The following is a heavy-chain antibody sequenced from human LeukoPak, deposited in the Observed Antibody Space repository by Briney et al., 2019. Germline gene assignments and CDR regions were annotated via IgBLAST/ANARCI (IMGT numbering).Heavy chain of an antibody. CDR3: ARDLHMPGDYGDYGSPPNWFDP. J-gene: IGHJ5*02. CDR1: GGSISSGDYY. CDR2: IYYSGST. Sequence: PSETLSLTCTVSGGSISSGDYYWSWIRQPPGKGLEWIGYIYYSGSTYYNPSLKSRVTISVDTSKNQFSLKLSSVTAADTAVYYCARDLHMPGDYGDYGSPPNWFDPWGQGTLVTVSS. V-gene: IGHV4-30-4*08. D-gene: IGHD4-17*01.